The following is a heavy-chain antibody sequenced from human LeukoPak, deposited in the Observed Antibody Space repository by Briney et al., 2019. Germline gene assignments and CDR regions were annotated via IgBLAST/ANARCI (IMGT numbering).Heavy chain of an antibody. CDR3: ARDVAAAGPGDY. D-gene: IGHD6-13*01. Sequence: SETLSLTCTVSGGSISSYYWSWIRQPPGKGLEWIGYIYYSGSTNYNPSLKSRVTISVDTSKNQFSLKLSSVTAADTAVYYCARDVAAAGPGDYWGQGTLVTVSS. J-gene: IGHJ4*02. CDR1: GGSISSYY. V-gene: IGHV4-59*01. CDR2: IYYSGST.